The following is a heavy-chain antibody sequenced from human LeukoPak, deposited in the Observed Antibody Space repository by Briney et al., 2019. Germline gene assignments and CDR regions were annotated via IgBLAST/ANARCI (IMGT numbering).Heavy chain of an antibody. CDR2: ISAYSANT. J-gene: IGHJ4*02. V-gene: IGHV1-18*01. CDR1: GYTFTSYG. CDR3: ARDLRISTTGTGGY. D-gene: IGHD1-14*01. Sequence: ASVKVSCKASGYTFTSYGISWVRQAPGQGLEWMGWISAYSANTKYAQKFQGRVAMTTDTSTTTAYMELRSLRSDDTAVYYCARDLRISTTGTGGYWGQGTLVTVS.